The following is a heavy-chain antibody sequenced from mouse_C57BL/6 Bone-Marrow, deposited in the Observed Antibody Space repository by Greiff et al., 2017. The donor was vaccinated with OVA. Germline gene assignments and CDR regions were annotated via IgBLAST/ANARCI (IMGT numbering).Heavy chain of an antibody. CDR2: ISYDGSN. D-gene: IGHD2-5*01. CDR1: GYSITSGYF. J-gene: IGHJ4*01. V-gene: IGHV3-6*01. Sequence: EVQLQQSGPGLVKPSQSLSFTCSVTGYSITSGYFWYWIRQFPGNKLEWMGYISYDGSNKYNPSLKNRIPITRDTSKNQFFLKLNSVTTEDTATYDCARNAYYSNYDYYAMDYWGQGTSVTVSS. CDR3: ARNAYYSNYDYYAMDY.